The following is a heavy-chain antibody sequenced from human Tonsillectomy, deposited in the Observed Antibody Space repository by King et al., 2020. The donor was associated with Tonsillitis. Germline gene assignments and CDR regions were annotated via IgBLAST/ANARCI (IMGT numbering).Heavy chain of an antibody. CDR1: GGSISSSSYY. V-gene: IGHV4-39*01. CDR3: ANLDFWSGPLPLDY. D-gene: IGHD3-3*01. CDR2: IYYSGST. J-gene: IGHJ4*02. Sequence: QLQESGPGLVKPSETLSLTCTVSGGSISSSSYYWGWIRQPPGKGLEWIGSIYYSGSTYYNPSLKSRVTISVDTSKNQFSLKLSSVTAADTAVYYCANLDFWSGPLPLDYWGQGTLVTVSS.